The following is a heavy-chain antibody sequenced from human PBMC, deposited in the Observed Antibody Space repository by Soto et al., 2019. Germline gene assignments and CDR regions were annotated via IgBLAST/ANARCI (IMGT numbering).Heavy chain of an antibody. Sequence: SVKVSCKASGGTFSSYAISWVRQAPGQGLEWMGGIVPIFGTANYAQKFQGRVTITADESTSTAYMELSSLRSEATAVYYCARYTGRPGLYYFDYWGQGTLVTVSS. J-gene: IGHJ4*02. V-gene: IGHV1-69*13. D-gene: IGHD2-8*02. CDR3: ARYTGRPGLYYFDY. CDR2: IVPIFGTA. CDR1: GGTFSSYA.